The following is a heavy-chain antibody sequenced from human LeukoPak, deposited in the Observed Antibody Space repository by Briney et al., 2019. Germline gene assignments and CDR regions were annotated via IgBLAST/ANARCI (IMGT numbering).Heavy chain of an antibody. D-gene: IGHD3-3*01. CDR1: GGSFSDDY. J-gene: IGHJ5*02. CDR3: AKHLRRRFFSKALGFDP. V-gene: IGHV4-34*01. CDR2: INHSGST. Sequence: SETLSLTCAVYGGSFSDDYWSGIRQPPGKGLEWVGGINHSGSTNYNPSLKSGVTISLDTANNHCSLKRSSVTAAATAVYYCAKHLRRRFFSKALGFDPWGQGTLVTVSS.